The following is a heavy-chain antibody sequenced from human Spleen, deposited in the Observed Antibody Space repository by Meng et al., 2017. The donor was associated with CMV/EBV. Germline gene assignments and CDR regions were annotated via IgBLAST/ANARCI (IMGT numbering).Heavy chain of an antibody. J-gene: IGHJ4*02. Sequence: SETLSLTCTVSGDSITGYYWTWIRQPPGKALEWIGYIHYSGSTNYNPSLKSRVTLSVDTIKSQFSLRLSSVTAADTAVYYFARYHLGGRNDPFDYWGQGTLVTVSS. CDR3: ARYHLGGRNDPFDY. D-gene: IGHD1-1*01. CDR1: GDSITGYY. V-gene: IGHV4-59*13. CDR2: IHYSGST.